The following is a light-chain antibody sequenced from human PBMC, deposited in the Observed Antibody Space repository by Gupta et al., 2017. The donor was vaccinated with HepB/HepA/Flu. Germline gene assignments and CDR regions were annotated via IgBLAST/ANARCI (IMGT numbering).Light chain of an antibody. CDR3: QQYGASPWK. CDR2: GAS. J-gene: IGKJ1*01. V-gene: IGKV3-20*01. Sequence: EIVLTQSPGTLSLSPGERATVSCRASQSVDTRFFLWYQQKPGQGPRLLIYGASNRAIGVPDRISGSGSGTDFSLTISRLEPEDFAVYYCQQYGASPWKFGQGTKVEIK. CDR1: QSVDTRF.